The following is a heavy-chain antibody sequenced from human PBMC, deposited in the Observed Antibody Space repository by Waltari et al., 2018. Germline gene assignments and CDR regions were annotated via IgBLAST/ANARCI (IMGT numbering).Heavy chain of an antibody. CDR3: ARHQVGGRDFEY. CDR1: GYSIRSGYY. J-gene: IGHJ4*02. D-gene: IGHD1-26*01. Sequence: LSLTCAVSGYSIRSGYYWGWIRQPPGKGLEWIGTIYQSGSTYYNPSLKSRITISLDTSKNQFSLKLNSVTAADTAVYYCARHQVGGRDFEYWGQGTLVTVSS. V-gene: IGHV4-38-2*01. CDR2: IYQSGST.